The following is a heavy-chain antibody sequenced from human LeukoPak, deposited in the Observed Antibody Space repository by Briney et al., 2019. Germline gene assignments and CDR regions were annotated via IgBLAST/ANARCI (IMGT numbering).Heavy chain of an antibody. CDR3: AKDPDYDILTGYSSFDY. V-gene: IGHV3-23*01. Sequence: GGSLRLSCAASGFTFSNYGMSWVRQAPGKGLEWVSAISGSGGSTYYADSVKGRFTISRDNSKNTLYLQMNSLRAEDTAVYYCAKDPDYDILTGYSSFDYWGQGTLVTVSS. CDR2: ISGSGGST. J-gene: IGHJ4*02. D-gene: IGHD3-9*01. CDR1: GFTFSNYG.